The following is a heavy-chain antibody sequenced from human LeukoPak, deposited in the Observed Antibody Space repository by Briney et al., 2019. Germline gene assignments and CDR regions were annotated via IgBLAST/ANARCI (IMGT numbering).Heavy chain of an antibody. V-gene: IGHV3-30*02. Sequence: PGGSLRLSCAASGFTFSSYGMHWVRQAPGKGLEWVAFIRYDGSNKYHADSGKGRFTISRDNSKNTLYLQMNSLRAEDTAVSYCAKESLMDIVVVPAARSPFDSWGQGALVTVSS. J-gene: IGHJ4*02. CDR3: AKESLMDIVVVPAARSPFDS. D-gene: IGHD2-2*03. CDR1: GFTFSSYG. CDR2: IRYDGSNK.